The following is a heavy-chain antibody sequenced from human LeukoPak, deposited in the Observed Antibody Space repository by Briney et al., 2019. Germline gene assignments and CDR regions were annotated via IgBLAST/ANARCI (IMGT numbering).Heavy chain of an antibody. Sequence: PGGSLRLSCAASGFTFSNYAMSWVRQAPGKGLEWVSAISGSGGTTYYADSVKGRFTISRDNSKSTLYLQMNSLRAEDTAVYYCAKVAYQMLSSFDYWGQGPWSPSPQ. D-gene: IGHD2-2*01. V-gene: IGHV3-23*01. J-gene: IGHJ4*02. CDR3: AKVAYQMLSSFDY. CDR1: GFTFSNYA. CDR2: ISGSGGTT.